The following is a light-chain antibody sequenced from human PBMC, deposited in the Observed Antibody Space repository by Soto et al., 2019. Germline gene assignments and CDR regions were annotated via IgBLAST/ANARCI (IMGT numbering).Light chain of an antibody. V-gene: IGKV1-5*01. Sequence: DIQMTQSPSTLSASLGDRATITCRASQTVNAWLAWYQHKPGKAPKPLIYDASSLESGVPARFSGSGSGTEFILTISSLQPDDVGTYYCQQYNTHSGTFGQGTKVDIK. J-gene: IGKJ1*01. CDR1: QTVNAW. CDR2: DAS. CDR3: QQYNTHSGT.